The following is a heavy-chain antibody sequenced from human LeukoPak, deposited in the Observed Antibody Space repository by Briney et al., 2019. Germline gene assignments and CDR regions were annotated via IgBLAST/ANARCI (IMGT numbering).Heavy chain of an antibody. D-gene: IGHD1/OR15-1a*01. CDR3: AREAVMPVAPVKIGTSDRPLYEYYGLDV. CDR2: ISSSGSNI. V-gene: IGHV3-11*01. J-gene: IGHJ6*02. Sequence: GGSLRLSCAASGFTFSDSFMSWIRQAPGKGLEWVAYISSSGSNIYYADSVKGRFTISRDNAKNSLYMQMNSLRADDTAVYYCAREAVMPVAPVKIGTSDRPLYEYYGLDVWGQGTTVTVSS. CDR1: GFTFSDSF.